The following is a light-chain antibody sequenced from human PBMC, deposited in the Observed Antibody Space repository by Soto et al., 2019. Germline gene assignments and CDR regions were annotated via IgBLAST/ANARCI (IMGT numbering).Light chain of an antibody. Sequence: EIVLTQSPGTLSLSPGERATLSCRASQSVSSSYLAWYQQKPGQAPRLLIYGASSRSIGIPDRFSGSGCGTDFTLSISRLEPEDFAVYYCQQYGSSPTFGQGTKVEI. J-gene: IGKJ1*01. V-gene: IGKV3-20*01. CDR2: GAS. CDR3: QQYGSSPT. CDR1: QSVSSSY.